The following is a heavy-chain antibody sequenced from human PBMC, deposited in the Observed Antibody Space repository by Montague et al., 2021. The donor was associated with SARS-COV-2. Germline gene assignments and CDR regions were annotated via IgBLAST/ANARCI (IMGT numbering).Heavy chain of an antibody. D-gene: IGHD4-11*01. CDR2: IYAGESST. J-gene: IGHJ6*02. CDR3: AKDGDFYSNFKSAGLDV. V-gene: IGHV3-23*03. CDR1: GFTFGKYA. Sequence: SLRLSCAASGFTFGKYAMSWVRQVPGKGLEWVSVIYAGESSTSYADSVEGRFTISRDNSKNLVFLQMSSLRAEDTAVYYCAKDGDFYSNFKSAGLDVWGQGTTVTVSS.